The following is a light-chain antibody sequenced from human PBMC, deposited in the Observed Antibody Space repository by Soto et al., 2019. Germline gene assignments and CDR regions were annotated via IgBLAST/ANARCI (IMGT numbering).Light chain of an antibody. J-gene: IGKJ1*01. Sequence: EIVMTRPPGTLSLSPGETATLSCRASQSVSSNYVAWFHQKPGQAPRLLIYGASSRATGVPDRFSASGSGTDFTLTISRLEPEDFAVYYCQQFNHWPWTFGQGTKVDIK. CDR1: QSVSSNY. V-gene: IGKV3-20*01. CDR2: GAS. CDR3: QQFNHWPWT.